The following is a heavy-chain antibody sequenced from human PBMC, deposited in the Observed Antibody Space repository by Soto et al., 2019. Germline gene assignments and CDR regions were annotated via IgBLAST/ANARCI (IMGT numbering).Heavy chain of an antibody. J-gene: IGHJ4*02. CDR1: GFSLSTDEVS. V-gene: IGHV2-5*02. Sequence: QITLRESGPTLVKPTQTLTLPCTFSGFSLSTDEVSVSWIRQPPGKAPEWLALIYWDDDKRYRPSLKNRVTITKDTSKNQVVLTMTNMNPVDTATYYCAQGRAEWAYFDYWGQGTLVTVSS. CDR2: IYWDDDK. D-gene: IGHD1-26*01. CDR3: AQGRAEWAYFDY.